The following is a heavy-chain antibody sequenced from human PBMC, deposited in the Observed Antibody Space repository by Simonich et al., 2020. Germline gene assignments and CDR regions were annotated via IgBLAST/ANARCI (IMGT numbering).Heavy chain of an antibody. Sequence: QVQLVQSGAEVKKPGASVKVSCKASGYTFTGYYMHWVRQAPGQGLDWRGWNNPNEGGTNYDKNVQGRVTIHRDTSISTAYMEMSRLRSDDTAVYYCARGGVQYYYYYMDVWGKGTTVTVSS. CDR3: ARGGVQYYYYYMDV. D-gene: IGHD3-3*01. V-gene: IGHV1-2*02. CDR1: GYTFTGYY. CDR2: NNPNEGGT. J-gene: IGHJ6*03.